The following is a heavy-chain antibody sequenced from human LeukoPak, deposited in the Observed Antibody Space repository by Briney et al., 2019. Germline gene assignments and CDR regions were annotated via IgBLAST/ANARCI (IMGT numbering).Heavy chain of an antibody. CDR3: ARRGANSGHTFDY. Sequence: GGSLRLSCATSGFTFSNYWMSWVRQPPGKGLAWVGNVNEDGGEKNYVGSVKGRFTISRDNAKKSLYLQMNSLRAEDTAVYYCARRGANSGHTFDYWGQGTLVSVSS. CDR2: VNEDGGEK. V-gene: IGHV3-7*01. D-gene: IGHD5-12*01. CDR1: GFTFSNYW. J-gene: IGHJ4*02.